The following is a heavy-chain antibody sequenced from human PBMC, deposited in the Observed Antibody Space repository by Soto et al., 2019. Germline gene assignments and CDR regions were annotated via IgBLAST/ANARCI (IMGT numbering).Heavy chain of an antibody. D-gene: IGHD6-25*01. V-gene: IGHV3-23*01. CDR2: ISGSGGST. CDR3: ANPRQRLQPFGAFDI. Sequence: PGGSLRVSCAASGFTFSSYAMSWVRQAPGKGLEWVSAISGSGGSTYYADSVKGRFTISRDNSKNTLYLQMNSLRAEDTAVYYCANPRQRLQPFGAFDIWGQGTMVTVSS. CDR1: GFTFSSYA. J-gene: IGHJ3*02.